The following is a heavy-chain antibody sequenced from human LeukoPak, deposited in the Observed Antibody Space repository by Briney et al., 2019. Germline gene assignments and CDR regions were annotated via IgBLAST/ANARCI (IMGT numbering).Heavy chain of an antibody. CDR1: GFTFSSYA. D-gene: IGHD2-2*01. CDR2: ISYDGSNK. CDR3: ARGQRYCSSTSCFYFDY. V-gene: IGHV3-30-3*01. J-gene: IGHJ4*02. Sequence: GGSLRLSCAASGFTFSSYAMHWVRQAPGKGLEWVAVISYDGSNKYYADSVKGRFTISRDNSKNTLYLQMNSLRAEDTAVYYCARGQRYCSSTSCFYFDYWGQGTLVTVSS.